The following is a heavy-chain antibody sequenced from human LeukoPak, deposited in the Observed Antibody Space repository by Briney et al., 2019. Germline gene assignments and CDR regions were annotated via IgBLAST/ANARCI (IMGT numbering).Heavy chain of an antibody. CDR2: IIPIFGTA. J-gene: IGHJ6*03. Sequence: SVKVSCKASGGTFSSYAVSWVRQAPGQGLEWMGGIIPIFGTANYAQKFQGRVTITADESTSTAYMELSSLRSEDTAVYYCARGYSSSSGPNRYYYYMDVWGKGTTVTVSS. V-gene: IGHV1-69*01. CDR3: ARGYSSSSGPNRYYYYMDV. D-gene: IGHD6-6*01. CDR1: GGTFSSYA.